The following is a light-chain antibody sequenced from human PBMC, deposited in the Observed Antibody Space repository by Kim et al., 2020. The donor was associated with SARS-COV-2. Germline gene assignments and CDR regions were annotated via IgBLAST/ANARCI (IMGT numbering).Light chain of an antibody. V-gene: IGLV3-1*01. Sequence: VSPGQTDTITCSGDNLGNRYISWYQQRAGQSPVLVISQDDRRPSGIPERFSGSNSGNTATLTISGTQAVDEADYYCQTWDINTGVFGGGTQLTVL. CDR1: NLGNRY. CDR3: QTWDINTGV. J-gene: IGLJ7*01. CDR2: QDD.